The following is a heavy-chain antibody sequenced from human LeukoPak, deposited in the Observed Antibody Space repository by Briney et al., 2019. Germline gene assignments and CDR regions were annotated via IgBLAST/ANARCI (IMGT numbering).Heavy chain of an antibody. CDR1: GGSVSSGSYY. D-gene: IGHD3-10*01. V-gene: IGHV4-61*01. J-gene: IGHJ4*02. CDR3: ARAIYGSGSYSDY. Sequence: SETLSLTCTVSGGSVSSGSYYWSWIRQPPGQGLEWIGYIYYSGSTNYNPSLKSRVTISVDTSKNQFSLKLSSVTAADTAVYYCARAIYGSGSYSDYWGQGTLVTVSS. CDR2: IYYSGST.